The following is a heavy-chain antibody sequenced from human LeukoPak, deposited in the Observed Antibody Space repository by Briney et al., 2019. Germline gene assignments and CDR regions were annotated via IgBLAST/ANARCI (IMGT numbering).Heavy chain of an antibody. Sequence: GGSLRLSCAASGFTFSSYAMSWVRQAPGKGLEWVGRIRSKIDGGATDYAAPVKGRFTISRDDSKNTLYLQINSLKIEDTAMYYCYTSITDYWGQGTLVTVSS. D-gene: IGHD2-21*01. CDR1: GFTFSSYA. V-gene: IGHV3-15*01. CDR2: IRSKIDGGAT. J-gene: IGHJ4*02. CDR3: YTSITDY.